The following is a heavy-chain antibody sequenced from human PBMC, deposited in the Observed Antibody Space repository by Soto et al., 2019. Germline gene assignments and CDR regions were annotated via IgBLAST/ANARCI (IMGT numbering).Heavy chain of an antibody. V-gene: IGHV4-59*01. D-gene: IGHD4-17*01. CDR3: ARRAGDYVYYYGMDV. CDR2: IYYSGST. CDR1: GGSLSRYY. J-gene: IGHJ6*02. Sequence: ADTLSLTCTVSGGSLSRYYWSWIRQPPGKGLEWIGYIYYSGSTNYNPSLKSRVTIPVDTSKNQFSLKLSSVTAADTAVYYCARRAGDYVYYYGMDVWGQGTTVTVSS.